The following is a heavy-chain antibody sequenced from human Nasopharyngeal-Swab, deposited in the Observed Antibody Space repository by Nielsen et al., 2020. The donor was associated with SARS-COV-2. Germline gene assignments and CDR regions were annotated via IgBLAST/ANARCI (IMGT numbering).Heavy chain of an antibody. Sequence: SVQVSCKTSGLTFTSSAVQWVRQARGQRLEFIGWIVLGTGNTNYAQKFQERVTITRDMSSSTADMELSSLRSEDTAVYYCAGGHSSGWYVNYFDYWGQGTLVTVSS. CDR3: AGGHSSGWYVNYFDY. D-gene: IGHD6-19*01. CDR1: GLTFTSSA. V-gene: IGHV1-58*01. CDR2: IVLGTGNT. J-gene: IGHJ4*02.